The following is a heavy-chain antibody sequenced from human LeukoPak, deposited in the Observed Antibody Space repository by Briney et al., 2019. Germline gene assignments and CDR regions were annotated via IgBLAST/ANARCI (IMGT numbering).Heavy chain of an antibody. V-gene: IGHV3-30*04. J-gene: IGHJ6*02. D-gene: IGHD3-3*01. CDR1: GFTFSSYA. Sequence: GRSLRLSCAASGFTFSSYAMHWVRQAPGKGLEWVAVISYDGSNKYYADSVKGRFTISRDNSKNTLCLQMNSLRAEDTAVYYCARVGDYDFWSGRMDVWGQGTTVTVSS. CDR2: ISYDGSNK. CDR3: ARVGDYDFWSGRMDV.